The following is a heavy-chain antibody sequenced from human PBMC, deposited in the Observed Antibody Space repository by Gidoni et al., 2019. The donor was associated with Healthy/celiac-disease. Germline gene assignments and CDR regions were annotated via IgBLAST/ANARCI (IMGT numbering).Heavy chain of an antibody. V-gene: IGHV3-74*01. CDR1: GFTFSSYW. Sequence: EVQLVESGGGLVQPGGSLRLSCAASGFTFSSYWMHWVRQAPGKGLVWVSRINSDGSSTSYADSVKGRFTISRDNAKNTLYLQMNSLRAEDTAVYYCARLPIVGATNYYYYYGMDVWGQGTTVTVSS. D-gene: IGHD1-26*01. CDR3: ARLPIVGATNYYYYYGMDV. CDR2: INSDGSST. J-gene: IGHJ6*02.